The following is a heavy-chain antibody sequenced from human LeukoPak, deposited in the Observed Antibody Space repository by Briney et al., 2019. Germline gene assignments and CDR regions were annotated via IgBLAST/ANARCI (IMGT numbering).Heavy chain of an antibody. CDR3: ARKRSWFGD. J-gene: IGHJ4*02. V-gene: IGHV3-9*01. Sequence: GGSLRLSCAASGFTFDDYAMHWVRQAPGKGLEWVSGISWNSGSIGYADSVKGRFTISRDNAKNSLYLQMNSLRAEDTAVYYCARKRSWFGDWGQGTLVTVSS. CDR1: GFTFDDYA. D-gene: IGHD3-10*01. CDR2: ISWNSGSI.